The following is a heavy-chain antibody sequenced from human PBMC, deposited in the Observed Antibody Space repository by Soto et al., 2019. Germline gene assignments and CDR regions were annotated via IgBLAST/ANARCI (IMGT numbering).Heavy chain of an antibody. J-gene: IGHJ3*02. D-gene: IGHD2-15*01. CDR1: GFTFSNYA. CDR2: ISGSGSST. V-gene: IGHV3-23*01. CDR3: ARRSPSWAFDI. Sequence: EVQLLESGGGLVQPGGSLRLSCAASGFTFSNYAMNWVRQAPGKGLEWGSVISGSGSSTSYADSVKGRFSISRDHSKNTLYLQMSSLRADDTAVYYCARRSPSWAFDIWGQGTMVTVSS.